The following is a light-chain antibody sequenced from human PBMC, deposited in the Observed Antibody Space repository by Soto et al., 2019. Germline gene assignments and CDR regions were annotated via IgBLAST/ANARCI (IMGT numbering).Light chain of an antibody. V-gene: IGKV3-11*01. CDR2: DAS. CDR1: QSGSGY. Sequence: EIVLTQSPATLSLSPGERATLSCRASQSGSGYLAWYQQKPGQTPRLLIYDASNRATGIPARFSGSGSGTDITLTISSLEPEDFAVYYGQQRSIWPLTFGGGTKVEIK. CDR3: QQRSIWPLT. J-gene: IGKJ4*01.